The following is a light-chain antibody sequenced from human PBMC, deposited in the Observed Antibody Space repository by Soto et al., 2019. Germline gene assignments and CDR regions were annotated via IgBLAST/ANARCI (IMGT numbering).Light chain of an antibody. CDR3: QSYDATNQV. V-gene: IGLV6-57*01. CDR2: EDN. CDR1: SGSIASNY. J-gene: IGLJ3*02. Sequence: NFMLTQPHSVSESPGKTVIISCTRSSGSIASNYVQWYQQRPGSSPTTVIYEDNQRPSGVPDRFSGSIDSSSNSASLTIAVLETEDEAYYFCQSYDATNQVFGGGTKVTVL.